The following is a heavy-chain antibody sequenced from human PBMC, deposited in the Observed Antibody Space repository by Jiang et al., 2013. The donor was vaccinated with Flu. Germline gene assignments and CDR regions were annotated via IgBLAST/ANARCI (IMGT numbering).Heavy chain of an antibody. D-gene: IGHD3-16*01. CDR3: ARLGGGFDP. CDR2: IYPGDSDT. J-gene: IGHJ5*02. V-gene: IGHV5-51*01. Sequence: IGWVRQMPGKAWSGWGVIYPGDSDTRYSPSFQGQVTISADKSISTAYLQWSSLKASDTAMYYCARLGGGFDPWGQGTLVTVSS.